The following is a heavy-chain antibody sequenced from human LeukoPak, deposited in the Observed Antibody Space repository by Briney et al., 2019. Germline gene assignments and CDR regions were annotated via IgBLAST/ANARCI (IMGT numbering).Heavy chain of an antibody. CDR2: IRPSGDNT. CDR3: ARGVGLGGWFDP. Sequence: GGSLRLSCAASGFTFSSYDMTWVRQAPGRGLEWVSSIRPSGDNTYYGDSVKGRFTISRDNAKNSLYLQMNSLRVEDTAVYYCARGVGLGGWFDPWGQGTLVTVSS. J-gene: IGHJ5*02. D-gene: IGHD3-16*01. V-gene: IGHV3-21*01. CDR1: GFTFSSYD.